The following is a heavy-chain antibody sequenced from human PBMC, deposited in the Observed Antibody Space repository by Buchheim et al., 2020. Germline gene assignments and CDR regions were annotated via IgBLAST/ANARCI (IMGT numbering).Heavy chain of an antibody. Sequence: QVQLQESGPGLVKPSETLSLTCTVSGGSISSYYWSWIRQPPGKGLEWIGYIYYSGSTNYNPSLKSRFTISVYTSKNQFSLKLSSVTAADTAVYYCARVTYDFWSGYSSLFDYWGQGTL. V-gene: IGHV4-59*01. CDR1: GGSISSYY. J-gene: IGHJ4*02. D-gene: IGHD3-3*01. CDR3: ARVTYDFWSGYSSLFDY. CDR2: IYYSGST.